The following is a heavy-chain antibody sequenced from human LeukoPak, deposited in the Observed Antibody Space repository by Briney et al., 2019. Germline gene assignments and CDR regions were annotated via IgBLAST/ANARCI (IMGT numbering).Heavy chain of an antibody. CDR3: ARDGDGYNLDY. V-gene: IGHV4-38-2*02. CDR2: IYHSGST. J-gene: IGHJ4*02. CDR1: GYSISSGYY. D-gene: IGHD5-24*01. Sequence: SETLSLTCTVSGYSISSGYYWVWIRQPPGKGLEWIGSIYHSGSTYYNPSLKRRVTISVDTSKNQFSLKLSSVTAADTDVYYCARDGDGYNLDYWGQGTLVTVSS.